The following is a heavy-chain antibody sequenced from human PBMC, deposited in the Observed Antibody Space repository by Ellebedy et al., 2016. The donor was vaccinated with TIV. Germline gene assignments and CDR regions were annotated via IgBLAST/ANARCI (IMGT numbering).Heavy chain of an antibody. CDR2: VRHDGVKG. Sequence: GESLKISCVASGFTFSSYNMHWVRQAPGKGLEWVASVRHDGVKGFNAGSVKGRFLISRDKSKNTLHLQMNRLELEDTDVYDCATEGNSGPDGFDLWGRGTMVTVSS. CDR3: ATEGNSGPDGFDL. D-gene: IGHD1-26*01. J-gene: IGHJ3*01. V-gene: IGHV3-30*02. CDR1: GFTFSSYN.